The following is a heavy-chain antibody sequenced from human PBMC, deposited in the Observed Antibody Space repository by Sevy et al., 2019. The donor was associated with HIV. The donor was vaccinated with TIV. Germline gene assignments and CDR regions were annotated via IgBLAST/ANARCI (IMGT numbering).Heavy chain of an antibody. CDR3: ARDQHDYAGNLRTGGFDP. CDR2: ISYDGSNK. J-gene: IGHJ5*02. Sequence: GGSLRLSCAASGFTCSSYAMHWVRQAPGKGLEWVAVISYDGSNKYYADSVKGRFTISRDKSKNTLYLQVKSLRTEDTAVYYCARDQHDYAGNLRTGGFDPWGQGTLVTVSS. D-gene: IGHD4-17*01. CDR1: GFTCSSYA. V-gene: IGHV3-30-3*01.